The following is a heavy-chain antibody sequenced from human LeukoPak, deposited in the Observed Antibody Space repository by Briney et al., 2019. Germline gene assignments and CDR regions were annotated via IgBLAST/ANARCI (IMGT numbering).Heavy chain of an antibody. CDR1: GYTFTNYG. Sequence: ASVKVSCKTSGYTFTNYGVSWVRQAPGQGLEWMGWISAYNGYTNYAQKLQVRVTMTTDTSTSTAYMELRSLTSDDTAVYYCARVEGFLEWFLDYWGQGTLVTVSS. V-gene: IGHV1-18*01. CDR3: ARVEGFLEWFLDY. D-gene: IGHD3-3*01. J-gene: IGHJ4*02. CDR2: ISAYNGYT.